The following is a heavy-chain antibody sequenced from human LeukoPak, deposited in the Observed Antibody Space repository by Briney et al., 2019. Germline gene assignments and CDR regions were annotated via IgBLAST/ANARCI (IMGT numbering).Heavy chain of an antibody. CDR1: GASINNYF. CDR2: IHYSGST. CDR3: AREGRDFWSGSRGWFDP. D-gene: IGHD3-3*01. Sequence: SETLSLTCTVSGASINNYFWNWIRQPPGKGLEWIGYIHYSGSTFYNPSLKSRITISVDTSKNQFSLRLSSVTAADTAVYYCAREGRDFWSGSRGWFDPWGQGTLVTVSS. V-gene: IGHV4-30-4*01. J-gene: IGHJ5*02.